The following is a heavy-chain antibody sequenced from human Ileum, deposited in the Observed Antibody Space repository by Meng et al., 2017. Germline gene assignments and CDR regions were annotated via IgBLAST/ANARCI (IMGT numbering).Heavy chain of an antibody. CDR1: GGSISSSFY. D-gene: IGHD2-15*01. J-gene: IGHJ4*02. V-gene: IGHV4-4*02. CDR3: VRHGGKYFDS. Sequence: QVQLQESGQGLVEPSGTLSLTCTVSGGSISSSFYWSWVRQSPGKGLEWIGQIYLAGSPNYNPSLESRVTISVDKSKNQFSLRLTSVTAADTAIFYCVRHGGKYFDSWGQGTLVTVSS. CDR2: IYLAGSP.